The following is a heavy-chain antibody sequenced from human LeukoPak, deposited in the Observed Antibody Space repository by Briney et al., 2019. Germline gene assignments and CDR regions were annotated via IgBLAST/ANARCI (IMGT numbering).Heavy chain of an antibody. V-gene: IGHV3-20*04. CDR1: GFTFSSYG. J-gene: IGHJ4*02. CDR3: AKNVGSGYYYYFDY. D-gene: IGHD3-22*01. Sequence: GGSLRLSCAASGFTFSSYGMHWVRQAPGKGLEWVSGIKWNGGSTGYADSVKGRFTISRDNAKNSLYLQMNSLRAEDMAVYYCAKNVGSGYYYYFDYWGQGTLVTVSS. CDR2: IKWNGGST.